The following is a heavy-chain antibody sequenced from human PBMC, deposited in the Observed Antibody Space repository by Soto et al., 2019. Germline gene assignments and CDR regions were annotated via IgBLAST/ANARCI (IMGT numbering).Heavy chain of an antibody. D-gene: IGHD6-6*01. CDR3: AKASSSSGYFDL. Sequence: QVQLVESGGSVVQPGRSLRLSCAASGFTFSSYGMHWVRKAPGKGLEWVAVISYDGSNKYYADSVKGRFTISRDNSKNTLYLQMNSLRAEDTAVYYCAKASSSSGYFDLWGRGTLVTVSS. V-gene: IGHV3-30*18. J-gene: IGHJ2*01. CDR1: GFTFSSYG. CDR2: ISYDGSNK.